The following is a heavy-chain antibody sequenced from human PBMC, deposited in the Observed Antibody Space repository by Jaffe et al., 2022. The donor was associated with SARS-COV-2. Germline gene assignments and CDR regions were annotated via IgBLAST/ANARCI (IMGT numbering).Heavy chain of an antibody. CDR1: GGSISSSSYY. J-gene: IGHJ4*02. D-gene: IGHD6-19*01. Sequence: QLQLQESGPGLVKPSETLRLSCTVSGGSISSSSYYWGWIRQPPGKGLEWIGSIYYSGSTYYNPSLESRVTISADTSKNQFSLKLSSVTAADTAVYYCTSYIAVAGEDGDDYWGQGTLVTVSS. CDR2: IYYSGST. V-gene: IGHV4-39*01. CDR3: TSYIAVAGEDGDDY.